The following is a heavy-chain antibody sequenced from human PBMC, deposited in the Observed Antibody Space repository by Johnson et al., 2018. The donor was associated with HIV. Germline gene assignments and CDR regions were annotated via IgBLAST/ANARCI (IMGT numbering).Heavy chain of an antibody. CDR2: ISYDGSNK. D-gene: IGHD6-6*01. CDR3: APIAAAAFDI. CDR1: GFTFSSYG. J-gene: IGHJ3*02. Sequence: VQLLESGGGVVQPGRSLRLSCAASGFTFSSYGMHWVRQAPGKGLEWVAVISYDGSNKYYADSVKGRFTISRDNSKNTLYLQMNSLRAEDTAVYYCAPIAAAAFDIWGQGTMVIVSS. V-gene: IGHV3-30*03.